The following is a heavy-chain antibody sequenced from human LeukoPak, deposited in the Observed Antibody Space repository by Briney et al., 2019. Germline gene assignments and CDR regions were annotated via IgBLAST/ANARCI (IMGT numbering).Heavy chain of an antibody. CDR3: ARGINSQLTYYFDY. Sequence: PSETLSLTCAVYGGSFSGYYWSWIRQPPGKGLEWIGEINHSGSTNYNPSLKSRVTISVDTSKNQFSLKLSSVTAADTAVYYCARGINSQLTYYFDYWGQGTLVTVSS. V-gene: IGHV4-34*01. D-gene: IGHD1-1*01. J-gene: IGHJ4*02. CDR1: GGSFSGYY. CDR2: INHSGST.